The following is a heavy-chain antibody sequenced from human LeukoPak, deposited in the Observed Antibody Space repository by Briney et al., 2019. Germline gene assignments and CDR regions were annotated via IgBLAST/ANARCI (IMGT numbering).Heavy chain of an antibody. CDR1: GFTFSNYE. Sequence: GSLRLSCASSGFTFSNYEMNWVRQAPGKGLEWVSYISSSGSTIYYADSVKGRFTISRDNAKNSLYLQMNSLRAEDTAVYYCAGLGITMIGGVWGKGTTVTISS. CDR2: ISSSGSTI. V-gene: IGHV3-48*03. D-gene: IGHD3-10*02. CDR3: AGLGITMIGGV. J-gene: IGHJ6*04.